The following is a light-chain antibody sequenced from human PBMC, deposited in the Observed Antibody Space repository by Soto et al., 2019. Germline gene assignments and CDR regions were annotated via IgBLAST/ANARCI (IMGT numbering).Light chain of an antibody. CDR1: QSFRGL. CDR2: DTY. V-gene: IGKV3-11*01. CDR3: QQRPMWPIT. Sequence: EVVLAPSPVSLSFSPGERATLSCRASQSFRGLLAWYQQKPGQAPRLLIYDTYNRATGIPPRFSGSGSGTDFTLTISSLEPEDSAVYYCQQRPMWPITFGQGTRLEI. J-gene: IGKJ5*01.